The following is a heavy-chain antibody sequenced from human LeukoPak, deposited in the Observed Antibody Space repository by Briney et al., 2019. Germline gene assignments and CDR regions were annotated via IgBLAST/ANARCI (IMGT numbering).Heavy chain of an antibody. V-gene: IGHV3-7*01. J-gene: IGHJ4*02. CDR3: ARGWNYAFRFDD. CDR2: IKQDGSER. Sequence: GGSLRLSCAASGFTLSDYWMTWVRQAPGKGLEWVAHIKQDGSERYYGDSVKGRFTISRDNANNLVHLQMNSLGAEDTAVYYCARGWNYAFRFDDWGQGTLVTVSS. D-gene: IGHD1-7*01. CDR1: GFTLSDYW.